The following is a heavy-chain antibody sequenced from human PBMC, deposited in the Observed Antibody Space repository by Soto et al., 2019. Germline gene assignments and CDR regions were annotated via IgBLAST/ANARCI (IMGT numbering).Heavy chain of an antibody. CDR1: GYTFTGHY. CDR2: INPNSVGT. D-gene: IGHD3-10*01. Sequence: QVQLVQSGAEVKKPGASVKVSCKASGYTFTGHYMHWVRQAPGQGLEWMGWINPNSVGTNYAQKFQGRVTMTRDTSISTAYMELSRLRSDETAVYYCAREPMVRAAHSFDIWGQGTMVTVSS. J-gene: IGHJ3*02. CDR3: AREPMVRAAHSFDI. V-gene: IGHV1-2*02.